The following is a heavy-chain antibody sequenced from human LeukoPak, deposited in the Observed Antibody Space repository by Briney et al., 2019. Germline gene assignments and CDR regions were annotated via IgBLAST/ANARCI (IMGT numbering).Heavy chain of an antibody. V-gene: IGHV3-72*01. J-gene: IGHJ4*02. Sequence: GGSLRLSCAVSGFTFDDYAMHWVRQAPGKGLEWVGRTRNKVNSYTTEYAASVKGRFTISRDDSKNSQYLQMNSLKTEDTAVYYCASGGVDWGQGTLVTVSS. CDR1: GFTFDDYA. CDR2: TRNKVNSYTT. CDR3: ASGGVD.